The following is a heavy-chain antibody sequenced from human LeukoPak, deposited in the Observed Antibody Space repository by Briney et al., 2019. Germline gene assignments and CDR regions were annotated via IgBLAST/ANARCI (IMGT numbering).Heavy chain of an antibody. J-gene: IGHJ4*02. D-gene: IGHD4-17*01. CDR3: ARTQRTLNYGDYGSDY. CDR1: GYTFTSYD. Sequence: GASVKVSCKASGYTFTSYDINWVRQATGQGLEWMGWMNPNSGNTGHAQKFQGRVTMTRNTSISTAYMELSSLRSEDTAVYYCARTQRTLNYGDYGSDYWGQGTLVTVSS. CDR2: MNPNSGNT. V-gene: IGHV1-8*01.